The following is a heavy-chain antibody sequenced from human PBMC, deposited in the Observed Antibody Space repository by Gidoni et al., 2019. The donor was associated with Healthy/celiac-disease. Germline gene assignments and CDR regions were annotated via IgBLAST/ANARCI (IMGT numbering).Heavy chain of an antibody. CDR2: INPNRGGT. Sequence: QVQLVQSGAEVKKPGASVKVSCKASGYTVTGYYMHWGRQAPGQGLEWMGWINPNRGGTNYAQKFKGRVTMTRDTSISTAYMELSRLRSDDTAVYYCASAWELAYYDYYGMDVWGQGTTVTVSS. CDR1: GYTVTGYY. CDR3: ASAWELAYYDYYGMDV. D-gene: IGHD1-26*01. V-gene: IGHV1-2*02. J-gene: IGHJ6*02.